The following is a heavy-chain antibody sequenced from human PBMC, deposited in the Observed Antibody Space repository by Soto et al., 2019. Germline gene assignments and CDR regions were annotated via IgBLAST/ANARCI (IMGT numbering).Heavy chain of an antibody. CDR2: ISSSKTT. Sequence: GGSLRLSCTASGITFSSYSMNWFRQAPGKGLEWLSYISSSKTTYADSVKGRFTISRDNAKNSVYLQMNSLRDEDTAVYYCVGDQDVHTPMVHGNYWGRGTRVTVSS. CDR3: VGDQDVHTPMVHGNY. J-gene: IGHJ4*02. V-gene: IGHV3-48*02. D-gene: IGHD5-18*01. CDR1: GITFSSYS.